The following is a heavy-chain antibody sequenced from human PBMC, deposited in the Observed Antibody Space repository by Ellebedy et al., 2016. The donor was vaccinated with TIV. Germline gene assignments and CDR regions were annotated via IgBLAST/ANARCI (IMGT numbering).Heavy chain of an antibody. CDR2: INPSGGST. D-gene: IGHD3-10*01. V-gene: IGHV1-46*01. J-gene: IGHJ3*02. CDR3: ARDREVRGVMGGAFDI. Sequence: AASVKVSCKASGYTFTSYYMHWVRQAPGQGLEWMGIINPSGGSTSYAQKFQGRVTMTRDTSTSTVYMELSSLRSEDTAVYYCARDREVRGVMGGAFDIWGQGTMVTVSS. CDR1: GYTFTSYY.